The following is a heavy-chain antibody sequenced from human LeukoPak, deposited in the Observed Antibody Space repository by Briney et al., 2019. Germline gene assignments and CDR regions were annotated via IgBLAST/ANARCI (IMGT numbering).Heavy chain of an antibody. J-gene: IGHJ3*02. CDR3: TRVVQLWFIGAFDI. CDR1: GFTFGDYA. V-gene: IGHV3-49*03. CDR2: IRGKAYGGTT. Sequence: GGSLRLSCTASGFTFGDYAMSWFRQAPGKGLEWVGFIRGKAYGGTTEYAASVKGGFTISRDDSKSIAYLQMNSLKTEDTAVYYCTRVVQLWFIGAFDIWGQGTMVTVSS. D-gene: IGHD5-18*01.